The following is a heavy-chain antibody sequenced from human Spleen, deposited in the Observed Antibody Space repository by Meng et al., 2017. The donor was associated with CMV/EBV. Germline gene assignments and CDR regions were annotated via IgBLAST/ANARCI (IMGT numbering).Heavy chain of an antibody. CDR2: ISYDGSNK. D-gene: IGHD3-10*01. CDR1: GFTFSSYA. Sequence: GGSLRLSCAASGFTFSSYAMHWVRQAPGKGLEWVAVISYDGSNKYYADSVKGRFTISRDNSKNTVSLEMNSLRPEDTAVYFCAKDLSPRVRVVITTHYTMDVWGQGTTVTVSS. J-gene: IGHJ6*02. V-gene: IGHV3-30-3*01. CDR3: AKDLSPRVRVVITTHYTMDV.